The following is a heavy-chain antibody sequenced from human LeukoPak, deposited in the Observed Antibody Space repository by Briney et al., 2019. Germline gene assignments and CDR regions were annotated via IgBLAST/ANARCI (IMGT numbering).Heavy chain of an antibody. CDR1: GGSISSYY. Sequence: SETLSLTCTVSGGSISSYYWSWIRQPPGKGLEWIGYIYYSGSTNYNPSLKSRVTISVDTSKNQFSLKLSSVTAADTAVYYCARGRRSSWNYYYYYYMDVWGKGTTVTVSS. CDR3: ARGRRSSWNYYYYYYMDV. V-gene: IGHV4-59*01. J-gene: IGHJ6*03. D-gene: IGHD6-13*01. CDR2: IYYSGST.